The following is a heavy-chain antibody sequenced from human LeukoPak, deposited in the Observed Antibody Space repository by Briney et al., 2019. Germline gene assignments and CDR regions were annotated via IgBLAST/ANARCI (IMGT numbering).Heavy chain of an antibody. J-gene: IGHJ4*02. Sequence: SETLSLTCAVYGGSFSGYYWSWIRQPPGEVLEWIGEINHSGSTNYNPSLKSRVTISVNTSKNQFSLKLSSVTAADTAVYYCARGYYYGSGSYYNGPNSYYFDYWGQGTLVTVSS. CDR2: INHSGST. CDR1: GGSFSGYY. V-gene: IGHV4-34*01. CDR3: ARGYYYGSGSYYNGPNSYYFDY. D-gene: IGHD3-10*01.